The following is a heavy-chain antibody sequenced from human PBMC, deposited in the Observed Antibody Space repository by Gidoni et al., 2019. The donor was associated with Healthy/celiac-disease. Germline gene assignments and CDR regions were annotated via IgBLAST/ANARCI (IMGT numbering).Heavy chain of an antibody. Sequence: QITLKESGPTLVKPTQTLTLTCTFSGFSLSTSGVGVGWIRQPPGKALEWLALIYWDDDKRYSPSLKSRLTITKDTSKNQVVLTMTNMDPVDTATYYCAHRTYYYDSSGGPPDAFDIWGQGTMVTVSS. CDR2: IYWDDDK. CDR1: GFSLSTSGVG. CDR3: AHRTYYYDSSGGPPDAFDI. V-gene: IGHV2-5*02. D-gene: IGHD3-22*01. J-gene: IGHJ3*02.